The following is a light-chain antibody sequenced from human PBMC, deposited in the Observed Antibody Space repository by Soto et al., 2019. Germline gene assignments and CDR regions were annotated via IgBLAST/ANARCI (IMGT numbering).Light chain of an antibody. CDR1: SSDVGSYNS. Sequence: QSVLAQPASVSGSPGQSITISCTGTSSDVGSYNSVSWYQQYPGKAPTLMIHDVSNRPSGVSNRFSGSKSGNTASLTISGLQAEDVSYYYCSPLISTSSYVSG. V-gene: IGLV2-14*03. CDR3: SPLISTSSYV. CDR2: DVS. J-gene: IGLJ1*01.